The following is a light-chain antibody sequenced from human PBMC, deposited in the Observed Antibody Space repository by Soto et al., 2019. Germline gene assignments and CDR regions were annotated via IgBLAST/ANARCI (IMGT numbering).Light chain of an antibody. CDR1: SSDVGSHNL. V-gene: IGLV2-23*02. J-gene: IGLJ7*01. Sequence: QSALTQPASVSGSPGQSITISCTGTSSDVGSHNLVSWYQQHPGQAPKLMVYEVSKRPLGVSARFSASKSGNTASLTISGLQAEDEADYYCCSHGGSRAVFGGGTQLTVL. CDR3: CSHGGSRAV. CDR2: EVS.